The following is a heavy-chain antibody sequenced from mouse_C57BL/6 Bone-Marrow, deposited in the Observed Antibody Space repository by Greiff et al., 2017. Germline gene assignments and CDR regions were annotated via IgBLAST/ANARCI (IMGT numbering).Heavy chain of an antibody. V-gene: IGHV5-17*01. CDR3: AYYGSSYGYWYFDV. CDR1: GFTFSDYG. J-gene: IGHJ1*03. D-gene: IGHD1-1*01. CDR2: ISSGSSTI. Sequence: EVMLVESGGGLVKPGGSLKLSCAASGFTFSDYGMHWVRQAPVKGLEWVAYISSGSSTIYYADTVKGRFTISRDNAKNTLFLQMTSLRSEDTAMYYCAYYGSSYGYWYFDVWGTGTTVTVSS.